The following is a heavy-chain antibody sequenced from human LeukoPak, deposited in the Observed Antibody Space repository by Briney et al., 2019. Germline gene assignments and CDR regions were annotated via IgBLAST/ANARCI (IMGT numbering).Heavy chain of an antibody. CDR3: ARSDSSGPNWFDP. V-gene: IGHV1-69*04. CDR1: GGTFSSYA. D-gene: IGHD3-22*01. Sequence: ASVKVSCKASGGTFSSYAISWVRQAPGQGLEWMGRIIPILGIANYAQKFQGRVTITADKSTSTAYMELSSLRSEDTAVYYCARSDSSGPNWFDPWGQGTLVTVSS. CDR2: IIPILGIA. J-gene: IGHJ5*02.